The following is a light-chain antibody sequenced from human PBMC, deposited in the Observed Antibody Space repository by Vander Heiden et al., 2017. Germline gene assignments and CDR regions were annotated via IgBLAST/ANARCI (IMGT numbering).Light chain of an antibody. V-gene: IGKV3-11*01. CDR3: QQRSNWEIT. CDR1: QSVSSY. J-gene: IGKJ5*01. Sequence: EIVLTQSPATLSLCPGERATLSCRASQSVSSYLAWYQQKPGQAPRLLIYDASNRATGIPARFSGSGSGTDFTLTISSLEPEDFAVYYCQQRSNWEITFGQGTRLEIK. CDR2: DAS.